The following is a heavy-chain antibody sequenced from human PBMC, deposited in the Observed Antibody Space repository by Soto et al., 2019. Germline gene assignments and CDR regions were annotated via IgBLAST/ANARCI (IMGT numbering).Heavy chain of an antibody. J-gene: IGHJ6*03. V-gene: IGHV3-11*01. D-gene: IGHD6-6*01. Sequence: QVQLVESGGGLVKPGGSLRLSCAASGLTFSDYYMSWIRQAPGKGLEWVSYISSSGSTIYYADSVKGRFTIPRENAKNSLYLQMNSLRAEDTAVYYCARESARRTNVYYYYMDVWGKGTTVTVSS. CDR3: ARESARRTNVYYYYMDV. CDR2: ISSSGSTI. CDR1: GLTFSDYY.